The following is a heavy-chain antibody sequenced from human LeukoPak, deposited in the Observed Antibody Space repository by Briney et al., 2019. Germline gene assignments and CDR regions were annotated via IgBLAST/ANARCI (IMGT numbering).Heavy chain of an antibody. CDR3: ARTIPTIVVVTSGSADY. J-gene: IGHJ4*02. CDR2: INAGNGNT. D-gene: IGHD3-22*01. CDR1: GYTFTSYA. Sequence: GASVKVSCKASGYTFTSYAMHWVRQAPGQRLEWMGWINAGNGNTKYSQKFQGRVTITRDTSASTAYMELSSLRSEDTAVYYCARTIPTIVVVTSGSADYWGQGTLVTVSS. V-gene: IGHV1-3*01.